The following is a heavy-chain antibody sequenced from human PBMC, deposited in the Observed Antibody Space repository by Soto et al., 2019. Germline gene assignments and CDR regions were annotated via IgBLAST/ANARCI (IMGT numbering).Heavy chain of an antibody. J-gene: IGHJ2*01. CDR2: IYYSGST. CDR3: ARIGALGGSCYLCDWYFDL. Sequence: QVQLQESGPGLVKPSQTLSLTCTVSGGSISSGGYYWSWIRQHPGKGLEWIGYIYYSGSTYYNPSLKSRVTRSVDTSKHQFALKLSSVTAADTAVYYCARIGALGGSCYLCDWYFDLWGRGTLVTVSS. D-gene: IGHD2-15*01. CDR1: GGSISSGGYY. V-gene: IGHV4-31*03.